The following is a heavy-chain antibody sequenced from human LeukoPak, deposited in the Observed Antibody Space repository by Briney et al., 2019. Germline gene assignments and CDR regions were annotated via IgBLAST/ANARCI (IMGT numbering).Heavy chain of an antibody. V-gene: IGHV3-7*01. CDR1: GFTFSRSW. CDR3: AAWTDRGYSY. Sequence: VGSLRLSCTAPGFTFSRSWMNWIRQAPGKGLEWVANINPDGDGMRFVDSVKGRFTMSRDNAQSSLHLQMNSLRVEDTAFYYCAAWTDRGYSYWGQGVLVTVSS. J-gene: IGHJ4*02. CDR2: INPDGDGM. D-gene: IGHD5-12*01.